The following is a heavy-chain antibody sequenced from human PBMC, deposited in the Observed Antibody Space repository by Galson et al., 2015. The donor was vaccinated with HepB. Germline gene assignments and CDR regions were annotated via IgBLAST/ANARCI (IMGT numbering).Heavy chain of an antibody. D-gene: IGHD6-6*01. CDR2: IKQDGSEK. J-gene: IGHJ4*02. CDR1: GFTFDDYH. CDR3: VCWSGSSSGALNY. V-gene: IGHV3-7*03. Sequence: SLRLSCAASGFTFDDYHMSWVRQAPGKGLEWVAHIKQDGSEKYYVDSVKGRFTISRDNAKNSLYLQMNTLRDEDTAVYYCVCWSGSSSGALNYWGQGTLVTVSS.